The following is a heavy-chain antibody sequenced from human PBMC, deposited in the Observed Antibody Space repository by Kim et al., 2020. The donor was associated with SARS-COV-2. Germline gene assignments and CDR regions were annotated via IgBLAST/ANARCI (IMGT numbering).Heavy chain of an antibody. CDR1: GFTFSSYG. Sequence: GGSLRLSCAASGFTFSSYGMHWVRQAPGKGLEWVAVISYDGSNKYYADSVKGRFTISRDNSKNTLYLQMNSLRAEDTAVYYCAKDYGIPLTAMVDYFDYWGQGTLVTVSS. CDR3: AKDYGIPLTAMVDYFDY. V-gene: IGHV3-30*18. J-gene: IGHJ4*02. D-gene: IGHD5-18*01. CDR2: ISYDGSNK.